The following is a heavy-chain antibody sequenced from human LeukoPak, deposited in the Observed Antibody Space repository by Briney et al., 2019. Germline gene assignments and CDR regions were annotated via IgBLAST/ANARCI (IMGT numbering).Heavy chain of an antibody. Sequence: LGGSLRLPCAASGCNFIDYGMSWVRQAPGKGLEGVAGINWNADSTGYADSVKGRFTISKDNAKNSLFMQMNSLRAEDTAMYYCARAILSDPKDYGMDVWGQGTTVTVSS. D-gene: IGHD3-9*01. J-gene: IGHJ6*02. V-gene: IGHV3-20*04. CDR1: GCNFIDYG. CDR2: INWNADST. CDR3: ARAILSDPKDYGMDV.